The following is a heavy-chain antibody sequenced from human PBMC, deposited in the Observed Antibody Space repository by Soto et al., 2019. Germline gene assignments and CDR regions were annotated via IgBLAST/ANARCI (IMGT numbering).Heavy chain of an antibody. CDR2: ISYDGSNK. J-gene: IGHJ4*02. CDR3: AKESLAEQWLIPYYFDY. Sequence: GGSLRLSCAASGFTFSSYGMHWGRQAPGKGLEWVAVISYDGSNKYYADSVKGRFTISRDNSKNTLYLQMNSLRAEDTAVYYCAKESLAEQWLIPYYFDYCGQGT. V-gene: IGHV3-30*18. D-gene: IGHD6-19*01. CDR1: GFTFSSYG.